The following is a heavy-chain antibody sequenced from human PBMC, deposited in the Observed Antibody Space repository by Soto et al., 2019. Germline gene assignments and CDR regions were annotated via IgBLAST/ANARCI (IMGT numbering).Heavy chain of an antibody. CDR1: GYTFTNYD. V-gene: IGHV1-8*01. Sequence: QVQLVQSGAEVKKPGASVKVSCKTSGYTFTNYDVNWVPQATGQGLEWVGWMNPKSGYTGHAPKFQGRVTMTRDTSLRTAYMELSGLTSEDTAVYYCARTAGDLDYWGQGTLVTVSS. CDR2: MNPKSGYT. J-gene: IGHJ4*02. D-gene: IGHD4-17*01. CDR3: ARTAGDLDY.